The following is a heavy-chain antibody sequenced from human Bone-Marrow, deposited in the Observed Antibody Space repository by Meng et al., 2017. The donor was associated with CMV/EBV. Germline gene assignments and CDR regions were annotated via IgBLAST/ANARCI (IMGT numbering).Heavy chain of an antibody. CDR1: GFTFSSYA. CDR2: ISSNGGST. CDR3: ARGAYYDFSGYYYYYGMDV. V-gene: IGHV3-64*02. J-gene: IGHJ6*02. Sequence: GGSLRLSCAASGFTFSSYAMHWVRQAPGKGLEYVSAISSNGGSTYYADSVKGRFTISRDNSKNTLYLQMGSLRAEDMAVYYCARGAYYDFSGYYYYYGMDVWGQGTTVTVSS. D-gene: IGHD3-3*01.